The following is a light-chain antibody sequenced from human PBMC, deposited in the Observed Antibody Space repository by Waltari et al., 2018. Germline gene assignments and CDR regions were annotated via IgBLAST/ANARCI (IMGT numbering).Light chain of an antibody. CDR1: QSVSKY. J-gene: IGKJ1*01. V-gene: IGKV3-20*01. Sequence: SCRASQSVSKYLAWYQQKPGQAPRLLIYDASIRATGIPDRFSGSGWGTDFSLTISSLEPEDFVVYYCQKYGTLPATFGQGTKVQ. CDR2: DAS. CDR3: QKYGTLPAT.